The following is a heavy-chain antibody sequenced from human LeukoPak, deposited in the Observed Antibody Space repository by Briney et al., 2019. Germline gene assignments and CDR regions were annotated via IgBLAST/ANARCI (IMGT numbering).Heavy chain of an antibody. CDR1: GGSISSSSYY. D-gene: IGHD7-27*01. CDR3: ARDGDGAGNWFDP. CDR2: IYYSGST. J-gene: IGHJ5*02. Sequence: SETLSLTCTVSGGSISSSSYYWGWIRQPPGKGLEWIGSIYYSGSTYYNPSLKSRVTISVDTSKNQFSLKLSSVTAADTAVYYCARDGDGAGNWFDPWGQGTLVTVSS. V-gene: IGHV4-39*07.